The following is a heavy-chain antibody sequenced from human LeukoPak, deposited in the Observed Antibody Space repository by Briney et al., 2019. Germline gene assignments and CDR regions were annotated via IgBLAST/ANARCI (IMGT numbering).Heavy chain of an antibody. CDR3: ARDSYGDRNWFDP. D-gene: IGHD4-17*01. CDR2: ISSSSSYI. J-gene: IGHJ5*02. Sequence: GGSLRLSCAASGFTFSSYSMNWVRQAPGKGLEWVSSISSSSSYIYYADSVKGRFTISRDNAKNSLYLQMNSLRAEDTAVYYCARDSYGDRNWFDPRGQGTLVTVSS. CDR1: GFTFSSYS. V-gene: IGHV3-21*01.